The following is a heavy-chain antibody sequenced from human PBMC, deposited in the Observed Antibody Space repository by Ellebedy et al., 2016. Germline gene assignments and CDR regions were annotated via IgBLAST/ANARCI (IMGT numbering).Heavy chain of an antibody. CDR2: VYHSGST. Sequence: SETLSLTXTVSAYSISSGNYWAWIRQPPGKGLEWIGTVYHSGSTFYNPSLKSRVTISVDTSKNQFSLKVTSVAAADTAVYYCARDVSLYSSSPSFDFWGQGTLVTVSS. J-gene: IGHJ4*02. D-gene: IGHD6-6*01. V-gene: IGHV4-38-2*02. CDR3: ARDVSLYSSSPSFDF. CDR1: AYSISSGNY.